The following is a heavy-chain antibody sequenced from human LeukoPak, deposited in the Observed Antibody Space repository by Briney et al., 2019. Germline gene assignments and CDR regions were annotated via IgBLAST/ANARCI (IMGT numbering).Heavy chain of an antibody. CDR1: GDSISTYY. D-gene: IGHD6-13*01. V-gene: IGHV4-59*08. Sequence: SETLSLTCTVSGDSISTYYWSWIRQPPGKGLEWIGYIYYSGNTNYNPSLKSRVTISVDTSKNHFSLKLSSVTAADTAVYYCARHLAAAVGTRWYDLWGRGTLVTVSS. CDR3: ARHLAAAVGTRWYDL. CDR2: IYYSGNT. J-gene: IGHJ2*01.